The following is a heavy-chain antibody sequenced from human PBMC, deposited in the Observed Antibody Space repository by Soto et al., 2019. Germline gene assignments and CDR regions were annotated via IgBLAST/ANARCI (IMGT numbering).Heavy chain of an antibody. V-gene: IGHV4-34*01. D-gene: IGHD1-20*01. CDR3: ARVGVNSRRNDFDY. Sequence: SETLSLTCAVYGGSFSGYYWSWIRQVPGKGLEWIGEINHSGSTNYNPSLKSRVTISADTSKNQFSLKVSSVTAADTAVYYCARVGVNSRRNDFDYWGQGTLVTVSS. CDR2: INHSGST. J-gene: IGHJ4*02. CDR1: GGSFSGYY.